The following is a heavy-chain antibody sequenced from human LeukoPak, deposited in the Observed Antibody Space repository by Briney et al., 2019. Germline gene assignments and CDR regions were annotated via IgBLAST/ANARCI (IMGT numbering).Heavy chain of an antibody. Sequence: GGSLRLSCVAPGFTFSSYEMTWVRQVPGKALEWVSYIDFGGRIINYADHVKGRFTISIDNAKNSVYLQMNSLRAEDTAVYYCARGIGLERRYFQFDYWGQGILVTVSS. CDR3: ARGIGLERRYFQFDY. D-gene: IGHD1-1*01. V-gene: IGHV3-48*03. CDR2: IDFGGRII. CDR1: GFTFSSYE. J-gene: IGHJ4*02.